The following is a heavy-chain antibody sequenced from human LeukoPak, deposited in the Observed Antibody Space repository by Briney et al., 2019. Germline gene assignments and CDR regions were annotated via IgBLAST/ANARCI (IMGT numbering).Heavy chain of an antibody. V-gene: IGHV3-33*01. CDR1: GFTFSTYA. CDR2: IWYDRTNK. CDR3: ARDRLTTVTTFHFDY. D-gene: IGHD4-17*01. J-gene: IGHJ4*02. Sequence: GRSLSLSCAASGFTFSTYAMHWVRQAPRKGLEWVAVIWYDRTNKYYADSVKGRFTISRDNSKNTLYLQMSSLRAEDTAVYYCARDRLTTVTTFHFDYWGQGTLVTVSS.